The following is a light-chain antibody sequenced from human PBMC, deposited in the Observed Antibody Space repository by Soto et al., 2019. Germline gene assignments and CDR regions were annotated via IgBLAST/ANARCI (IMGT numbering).Light chain of an antibody. CDR2: EVS. J-gene: IGLJ1*01. CDR3: CSFARSRIL. V-gene: IGLV2-23*02. Sequence: QSVLTQPASVSGSPGQSVTISCTGTSSDVGSYNLVSWYQQHPGKAPKLMIYEVSERPAGVSNRFSGSKSANTASLTIFGLQAEDEADYYCCSFARSRILFGTGTKVTVL. CDR1: SSDVGSYNL.